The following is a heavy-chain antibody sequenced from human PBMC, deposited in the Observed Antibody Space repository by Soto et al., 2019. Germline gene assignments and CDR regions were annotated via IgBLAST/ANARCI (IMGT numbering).Heavy chain of an antibody. CDR2: ISYDGSNK. D-gene: IGHD3-22*01. Sequence: QPGGSLRLSCAASGFTFSSYGMHWVRQAPGKGLEWVAVISYDGSNKYYADSVKGRFTISRDNSKNTLYLQMNSLRAEDTAVYYCAKDYDSSGYYQNAFDIWGQGTMVTVSS. V-gene: IGHV3-30*18. J-gene: IGHJ3*02. CDR1: GFTFSSYG. CDR3: AKDYDSSGYYQNAFDI.